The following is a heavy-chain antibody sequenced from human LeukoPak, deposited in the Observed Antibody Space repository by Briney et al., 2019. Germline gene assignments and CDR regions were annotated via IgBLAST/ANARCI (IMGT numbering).Heavy chain of an antibody. CDR1: GFTFSSYA. CDR2: ISGSGGST. D-gene: IGHD3-9*01. Sequence: GGSLRLSCAASGFTFSSYAMSWVRQAPGKGLEWVSAISGSGGSTYYADSVKGRFTISRDNSKNTLYLQMNSLRAEDTAVYYCAKEKGLSPWLWGYYYYMDVGGKGTRVTVPS. CDR3: AKEKGLSPWLWGYYYYMDV. V-gene: IGHV3-23*01. J-gene: IGHJ6*03.